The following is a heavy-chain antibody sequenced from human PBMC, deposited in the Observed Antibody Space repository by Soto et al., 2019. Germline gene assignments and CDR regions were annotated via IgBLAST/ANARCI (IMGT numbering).Heavy chain of an antibody. J-gene: IGHJ5*02. CDR1: GGSISSYY. CDR2: IYYSGST. Sequence: QVPLQASGPGLVKPSETLSLTCTVSGGSISSYYWSWIRQPPGKGLAWFGCIYYSGSTNYNPSLNSRFTISGDTSKNQFALKLSSVTAADTAVYYCARDVEKAMGLRGWFDPCGQGTLVTVSS. V-gene: IGHV4-59*01. CDR3: ARDVEKAMGLRGWFDP. D-gene: IGHD5-18*01.